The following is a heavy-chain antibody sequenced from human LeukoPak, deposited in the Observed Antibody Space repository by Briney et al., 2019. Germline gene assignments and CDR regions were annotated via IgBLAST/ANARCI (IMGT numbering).Heavy chain of an antibody. CDR2: ISTGSTYI. D-gene: IGHD1-26*01. CDR1: GFTFSSYW. CDR3: ARDGASLGAQFDY. V-gene: IGHV3-21*01. J-gene: IGHJ4*02. Sequence: GGSLRLSCAASGFTFSSYWMHWVRQAPGKGLEWVSSISTGSTYIYYADSVKGRFTISRDNAKNSLYLQMNSLRAEDTAVYYCARDGASLGAQFDYWGQGTLVTVSS.